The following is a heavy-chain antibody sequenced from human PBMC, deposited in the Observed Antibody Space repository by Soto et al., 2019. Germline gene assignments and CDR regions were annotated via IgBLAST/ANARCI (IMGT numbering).Heavy chain of an antibody. J-gene: IGHJ5*02. CDR3: ARGGGDSGYYVSWFDP. V-gene: IGHV4-31*03. CDR1: GGTISSGGYY. Sequence: SETLSLTCTVSGGTISSGGYYWSWIRQHPGKGLEWIGYIYYSGSTYYNPSLKSRVTISVDTSKNQFSLKLSSVTAADTAVYYWARGGGDSGYYVSWFDPWGQGTLVTVSS. D-gene: IGHD3-22*01. CDR2: IYYSGST.